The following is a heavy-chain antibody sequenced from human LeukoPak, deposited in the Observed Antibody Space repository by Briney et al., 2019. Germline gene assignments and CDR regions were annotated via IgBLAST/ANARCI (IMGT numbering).Heavy chain of an antibody. CDR2: ISYDATNK. CDR3: AKDLLNGGSCLDY. Sequence: GGSLRLSCAASGFTFSSYGMHWVRQAPGKGLQWVAVISYDATNKYYADSVKGRFTISRDNSKNTLYLQMNSLRAEDTAVYYCAKDLLNGGSCLDYWGRGTLVTVSS. CDR1: GFTFSSYG. V-gene: IGHV3-30*18. D-gene: IGHD2-15*01. J-gene: IGHJ4*02.